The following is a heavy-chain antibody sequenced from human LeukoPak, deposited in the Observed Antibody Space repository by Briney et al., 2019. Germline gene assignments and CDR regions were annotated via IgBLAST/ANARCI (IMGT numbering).Heavy chain of an antibody. D-gene: IGHD3-22*01. V-gene: IGHV4-38-2*02. J-gene: IGHJ4*02. CDR2: IYRSGST. CDR1: GYSISSANY. CDR3: ARPGSSCYYPTRGYFFDF. Sequence: SETLSLTCTVSGYSISSANYWAWIRQPPGKALEWVGSIYRSGSTYYNPSLKSRVTISVDTATNESPLKLNSVTAADTAVYYCARPGSSCYYPTRGYFFDFWGQGTVVSVST.